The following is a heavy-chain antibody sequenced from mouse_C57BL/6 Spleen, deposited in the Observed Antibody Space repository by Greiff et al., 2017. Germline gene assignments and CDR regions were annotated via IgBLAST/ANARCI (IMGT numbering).Heavy chain of an antibody. D-gene: IGHD1-1*01. J-gene: IGHJ3*01. Sequence: VQLQQSVAELVRPGASVKLSCTASGFNIKNTYMHWVKQRPEQGLEWIGRLDPANGNTTYAPQFPGKATITADTSSNTAYLQLSSLTSEDTAIYYCARSYYYGSSPWFAYWGQGTLVTVSA. CDR3: ARSYYYGSSPWFAY. V-gene: IGHV14-3*01. CDR2: LDPANGNT. CDR1: GFNIKNTY.